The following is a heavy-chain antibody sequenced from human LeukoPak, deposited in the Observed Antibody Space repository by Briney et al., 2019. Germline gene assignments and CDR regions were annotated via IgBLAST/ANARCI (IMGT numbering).Heavy chain of an antibody. CDR3: ARVGIRFLEWLPHYFDY. CDR1: GFTFDDYA. Sequence: GRSLRLSCAASGFTFDDYAMHWVRQAPGKGLEWVSGISRSSGTIGYADSVKGRFTISRDNAKNSLYLQMNSLRAEDTAVYYCARVGIRFLEWLPHYFDYWGQGTLVTVSS. J-gene: IGHJ4*02. CDR2: ISRSSGTI. V-gene: IGHV3-9*01. D-gene: IGHD3-3*01.